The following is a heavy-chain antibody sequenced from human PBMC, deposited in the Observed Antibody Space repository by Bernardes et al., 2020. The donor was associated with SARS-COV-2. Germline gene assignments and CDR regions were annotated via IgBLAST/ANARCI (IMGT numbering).Heavy chain of an antibody. CDR3: VRGRNDLDY. D-gene: IGHD1-1*01. CDR2: INSDGSHT. CDR1: GFIFSTKW. V-gene: IGHV3-74*01. J-gene: IGHJ4*02. Sequence: GGSLRLSCVASGFIFSTKWMHWVRQAPGKGLVWVSRINSDGSHTDYADSVKGRFTISRDNAKNTLYLQMNSLRVEDTAVYYCVRGRNDLDYWGQGTLVTVSS.